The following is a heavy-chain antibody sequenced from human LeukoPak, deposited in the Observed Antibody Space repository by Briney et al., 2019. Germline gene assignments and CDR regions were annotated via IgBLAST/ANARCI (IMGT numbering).Heavy chain of an antibody. J-gene: IGHJ4*02. CDR1: GFTFSSYW. V-gene: IGHV3-33*06. Sequence: PGGSLRLSCAASGFTFSSYWMSWVRQAPGKGLEWVAVIWYDGSNKYYADSVKGRFTISRDNSKNTLYLQMNSLRAEDTAVYYCAKDIWPYCSSTSCYWSGYFDYWGQGTLVTVSS. D-gene: IGHD2-2*01. CDR2: IWYDGSNK. CDR3: AKDIWPYCSSTSCYWSGYFDY.